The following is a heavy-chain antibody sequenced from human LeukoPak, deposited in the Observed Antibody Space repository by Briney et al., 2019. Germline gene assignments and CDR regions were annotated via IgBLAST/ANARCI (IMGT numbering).Heavy chain of an antibody. Sequence: SETLSLTCTVSGYSISSGYYWGWIRQPPGKGLEWIGSIYHSGSTYYNPSLKSRVTISVDTSKNQFSLKLSSVTAADTAVYYCARVDYDFWSGTSGGAFDIWGQGTMVTVSS. CDR1: GYSISSGYY. J-gene: IGHJ3*02. CDR3: ARVDYDFWSGTSGGAFDI. V-gene: IGHV4-38-2*02. CDR2: IYHSGST. D-gene: IGHD3-3*01.